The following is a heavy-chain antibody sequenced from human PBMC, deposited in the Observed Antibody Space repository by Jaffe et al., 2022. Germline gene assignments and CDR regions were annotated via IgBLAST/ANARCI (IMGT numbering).Heavy chain of an antibody. Sequence: QVQLQESGPGLVKPAETLSLTCAVSGGSVSSDNWWSWIRQPPGKGLEWIGEIFHSGSTNYNPSLRSRVTISVDKSNNQFSLKLTSTTAADTAVYYCVRTVGLIYWQSSGYRGYFDLWGRGTLVTVSS. CDR2: IFHSGST. D-gene: IGHD3-22*01. V-gene: IGHV4-4*02. CDR3: VRTVGLIYWQSSGYRGYFDL. CDR1: GGSVSSDNW. J-gene: IGHJ2*01.